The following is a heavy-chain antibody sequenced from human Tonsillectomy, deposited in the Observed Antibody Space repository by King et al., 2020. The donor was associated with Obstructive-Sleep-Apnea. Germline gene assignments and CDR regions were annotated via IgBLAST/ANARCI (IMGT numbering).Heavy chain of an antibody. Sequence: VQLVESGGGLVQPGGSLRLSCAASGFIFSSYVMSWVRQAPGKGLEWVSTISGSAGNTYYADSVKGRFTISRDNSKNTLYLQMNSLRAEDTAVYYCAKAQPYYDCWNASPGAFDIWGQGTMVTVSS. CDR3: AKAQPYYDCWNASPGAFDI. V-gene: IGHV3-23*04. D-gene: IGHD3-3*01. CDR1: GFIFSSYV. J-gene: IGHJ3*02. CDR2: ISGSAGNT.